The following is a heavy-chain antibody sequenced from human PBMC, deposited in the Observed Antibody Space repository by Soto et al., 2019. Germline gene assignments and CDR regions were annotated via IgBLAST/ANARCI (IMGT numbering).Heavy chain of an antibody. D-gene: IGHD2-15*01. Sequence: GASVKVSCKASGGTFGSYAISWVRQAPGQGLEWMGGIIPIFGTANYAQKFQGRVTITADESTSTAYMELSSLRSEDTAVYYCARSVSVVTKSHAFDIWGQGTMVTVS. CDR1: GGTFGSYA. CDR3: ARSVSVVTKSHAFDI. V-gene: IGHV1-69*13. J-gene: IGHJ3*02. CDR2: IIPIFGTA.